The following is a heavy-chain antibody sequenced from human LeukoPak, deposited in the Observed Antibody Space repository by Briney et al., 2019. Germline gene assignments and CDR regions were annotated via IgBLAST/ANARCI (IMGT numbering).Heavy chain of an antibody. CDR2: IYYSGST. V-gene: IGHV4-59*12. CDR1: GDSISSYY. Sequence: SETLSLTCTVSGDSISSYYWSWIRQPPGKGLEWIGYIYYSGSTNYNPSLKSRVTMSVDTSKNQFSLKLSSVTAADTAVYYCARGSEYQLYLYYYYMDVWGKGTTVTVSS. D-gene: IGHD2-2*01. J-gene: IGHJ6*03. CDR3: ARGSEYQLYLYYYYMDV.